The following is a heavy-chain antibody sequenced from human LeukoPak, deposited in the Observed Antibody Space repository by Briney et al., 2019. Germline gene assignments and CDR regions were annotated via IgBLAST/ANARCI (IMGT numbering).Heavy chain of an antibody. J-gene: IGHJ4*02. D-gene: IGHD5-18*01. CDR1: GGSINYYY. V-gene: IGHV4-4*07. CDR2: IYTSGST. Sequence: SETLSLTCIVSGGSINYYYWSWIRQVAGKGLEWTGRIYTSGSTNYNPSLKSRITMSVDTSKNQFSLKLSSVTAADTAVYYCARGYSNGYVDYWGQGTLVTASS. CDR3: ARGYSNGYVDY.